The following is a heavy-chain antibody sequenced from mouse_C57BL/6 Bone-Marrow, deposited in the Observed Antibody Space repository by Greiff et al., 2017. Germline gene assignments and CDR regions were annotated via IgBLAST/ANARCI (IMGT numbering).Heavy chain of an antibody. J-gene: IGHJ2*01. CDR2: LNPSSGYP. V-gene: IGHV1-4*01. CDR1: GYTFTSYT. Sequence: VKLMESGAELARPGASVTMSCKASGYTFTSYTMHWVKQRPGQGLEWIGYLNPSSGYPKYNQKFKDKATLTADKSSSTAYMQLSSLTSEDSAVYYCARWRLSDYWGQGTTLTVSS. CDR3: ARWRLSDY.